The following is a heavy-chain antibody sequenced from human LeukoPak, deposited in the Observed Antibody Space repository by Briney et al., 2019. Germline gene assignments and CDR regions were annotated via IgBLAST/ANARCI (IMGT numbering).Heavy chain of an antibody. D-gene: IGHD2-15*01. CDR3: AKDRYCSGGSCSGDFDY. V-gene: IGHV3-23*01. Sequence: GGSLRLSCAASGFTFSNYALSWARQAPGKGLEWVSGISASGGSTYYADSVKGRFAISRDNSKNTLYVQMNSLRAEDTAVYYCAKDRYCSGGSCSGDFDYWGQGTLVTVSS. J-gene: IGHJ4*02. CDR1: GFTFSNYA. CDR2: ISASGGST.